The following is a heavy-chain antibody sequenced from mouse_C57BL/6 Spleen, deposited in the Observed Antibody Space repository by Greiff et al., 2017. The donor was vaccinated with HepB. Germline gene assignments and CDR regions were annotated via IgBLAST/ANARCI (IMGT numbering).Heavy chain of an antibody. V-gene: IGHV1-64*01. Sequence: QVQLQQPGAELVKPGASVKLSCKASGYTFTSYWMHWVKQRPGQGLEWIGMIHPNSGSNNYNEKFKSKATLTVDKSSSTAYMQLSSLTSEDSAVYYCARSMDSYSIWFAYWGQGTLVTVSA. CDR3: ARSMDSYSIWFAY. D-gene: IGHD2-5*01. CDR2: IHPNSGSN. J-gene: IGHJ3*01. CDR1: GYTFTSYW.